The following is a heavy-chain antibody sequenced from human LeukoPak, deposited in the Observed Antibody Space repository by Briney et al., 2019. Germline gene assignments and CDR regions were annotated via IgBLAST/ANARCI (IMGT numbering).Heavy chain of an antibody. CDR1: GYTFTRYD. CDR3: ARGDTIFGVVSIGGY. V-gene: IGHV1-8*03. Sequence: ASVKVSCKASGYTFTRYDINWVRQATGQGLEWMGWMNPNSGNTGYAQKFQGRVTITRSTSISTAYMELSSLRSEDTAVYYCARGDTIFGVVSIGGYWGQGTLVTVSS. CDR2: MNPNSGNT. J-gene: IGHJ4*02. D-gene: IGHD3-3*01.